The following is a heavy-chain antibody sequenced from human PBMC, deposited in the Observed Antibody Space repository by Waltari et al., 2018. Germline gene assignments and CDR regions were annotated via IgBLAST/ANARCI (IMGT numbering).Heavy chain of an antibody. CDR1: GFTFGGYY. CDR3: ARTNEEWLDYYFYYYLDV. J-gene: IGHJ6*03. D-gene: IGHD5-12*01. V-gene: IGHV3-11*04. Sequence: QERLVESGGGLVKPGGSLRLSCAASGFTFGGYYMSWIRQSPGKGLEWISYITNSGETVYYSDSARGRFTVSRDNARNSLYLHMTSLRAEDTAVYYCARTNEEWLDYYFYYYLDVWGRGTAVTVSS. CDR2: ITNSGETV.